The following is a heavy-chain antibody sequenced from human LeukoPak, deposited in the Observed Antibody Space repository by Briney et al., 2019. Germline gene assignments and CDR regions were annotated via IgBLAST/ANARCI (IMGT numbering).Heavy chain of an antibody. J-gene: IGHJ5*02. CDR2: IYYSGST. V-gene: IGHV4-59*08. D-gene: IGHD3-10*01. CDR3: ARVRAQYYYGSGSYYKGWFDP. CDR1: GGSISSYC. Sequence: SETLSLTCTVSGGSISSYCWSWIRQPPGKGLEWIGYIYYSGSTNYNPSLKSRVTISVDTSKNQFSLKLSSVTAADTAVYYCARVRAQYYYGSGSYYKGWFDPWGQGTLVTVSS.